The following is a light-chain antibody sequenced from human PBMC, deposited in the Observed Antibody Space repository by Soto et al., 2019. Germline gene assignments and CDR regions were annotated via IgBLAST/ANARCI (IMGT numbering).Light chain of an antibody. Sequence: QSALTQPAAVSGSPGQSITISCTGTSSDVGGYNYVAWYQQHPGKAPQLMIYDVSNRPSGVSNRFSGSKSGNTASLTISGLQAEDEADYYCSSYTSSSTLVVFVGGTKLTVL. CDR3: SSYTSSSTLVV. CDR1: SSDVGGYNY. J-gene: IGLJ2*01. CDR2: DVS. V-gene: IGLV2-14*01.